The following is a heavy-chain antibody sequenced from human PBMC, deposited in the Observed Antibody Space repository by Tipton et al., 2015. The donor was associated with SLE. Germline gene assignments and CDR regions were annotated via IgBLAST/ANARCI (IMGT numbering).Heavy chain of an antibody. Sequence: VQSGPEVKKPGASVKVSCKASGYTFTSYGISWVRQAPGQGLEWVGWISAYNGNTNYAQKLQGRVTMTTDTSTSTAYMELRSLRSDDTAVYYCARDSNIAAAVFNWFDPWGQGTLVTVSS. D-gene: IGHD6-13*01. J-gene: IGHJ5*02. V-gene: IGHV1-18*01. CDR1: GYTFTSYG. CDR2: ISAYNGNT. CDR3: ARDSNIAAAVFNWFDP.